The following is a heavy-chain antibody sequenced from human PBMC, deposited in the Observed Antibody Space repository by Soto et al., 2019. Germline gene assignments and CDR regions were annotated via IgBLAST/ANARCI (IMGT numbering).Heavy chain of an antibody. Sequence: ASVKVSCKVSGYTLTELSMHWVRQAPGKGLEWMGGFDPEDGETIYAQKFQGRVTMTEDTSTDTAYMELSSLRSEDTAVYYCATGGTGTTTISYYYGMDVWGQGTTVTVSS. J-gene: IGHJ6*02. CDR2: FDPEDGET. CDR1: GYTLTELS. CDR3: ATGGTGTTTISYYYGMDV. V-gene: IGHV1-24*01. D-gene: IGHD1-7*01.